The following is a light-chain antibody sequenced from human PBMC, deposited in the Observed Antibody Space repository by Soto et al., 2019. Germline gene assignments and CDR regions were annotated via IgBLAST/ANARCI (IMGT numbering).Light chain of an antibody. CDR2: DVI. V-gene: IGLV2-8*01. J-gene: IGLJ2*01. CDR3: SSYGGSNNLL. Sequence: QSALTQPPSASGSPGRSVTISCTGTSRDIGGYDFVSWYQQHPGKAPKLLIYDVIKRPSGVPDRFSGSKSGNTASLTVSGLQTDDEADYYCSSYGGSNNLLFGGGTKLTVL. CDR1: SRDIGGYDF.